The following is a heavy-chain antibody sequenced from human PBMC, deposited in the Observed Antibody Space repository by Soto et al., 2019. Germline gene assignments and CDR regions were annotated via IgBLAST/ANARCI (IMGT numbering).Heavy chain of an antibody. CDR3: AKDLGKLLSGEISNWFDP. V-gene: IGHV3-23*01. CDR2: ISGSGGST. D-gene: IGHD2-21*01. CDR1: GLTFSSYA. J-gene: IGHJ5*02. Sequence: GGSLRLSCAASGLTFSSYAMSWVRRAPGKGLEWVSAISGSGGSTNYADSVKGRLTITRDNSKNTLYLQMNSLRAEDTAVYYCAKDLGKLLSGEISNWFDPWGQGTLVTVSS.